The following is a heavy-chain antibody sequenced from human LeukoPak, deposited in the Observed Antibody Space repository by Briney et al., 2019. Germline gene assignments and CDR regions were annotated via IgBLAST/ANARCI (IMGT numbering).Heavy chain of an antibody. V-gene: IGHV4-59*08. CDR3: VRGGNGYNNFDS. CDR2: IYHSGTT. Sequence: SETLSLTCTVSGGSISNYFWNWVRQSPGKGREWIGYIYHSGTTNYNPSLKSRVTISEAPSKSQFSLKLSSVTAADTAVYYCVRGGNGYNNFDSWGQGTLVTVSS. D-gene: IGHD5-24*01. CDR1: GGSISNYF. J-gene: IGHJ4*02.